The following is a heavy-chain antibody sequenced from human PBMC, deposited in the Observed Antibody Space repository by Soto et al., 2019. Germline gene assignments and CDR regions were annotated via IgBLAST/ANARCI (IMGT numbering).Heavy chain of an antibody. CDR3: ARAHCSGGSCYQNWFDP. V-gene: IGHV1-2*04. D-gene: IGHD2-15*01. CDR1: GYTFTGYY. CDR2: INPNSGGT. J-gene: IGHJ5*02. Sequence: ASVKVSCKASGYTFTGYYMHWVRQAPGQGLEWMGWINPNSGGTNYAQKFQGWVTMTRDTSISTAYMELSRLRSDDTAVYYCARAHCSGGSCYQNWFDPWGQGTLVTGSS.